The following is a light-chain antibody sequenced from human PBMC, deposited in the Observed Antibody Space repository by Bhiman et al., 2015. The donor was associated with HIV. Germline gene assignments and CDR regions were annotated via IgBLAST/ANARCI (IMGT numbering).Light chain of an antibody. CDR2: YDD. V-gene: IGLV1-36*01. Sequence: QSVLTQPPSVSEVPRQRVTISCSGSSSNIGKNPVNWFQQVSGKAPKLLIYYDDLLSSGVSNRFSASKAGTSASLAISGLQSEDEADYYCSAWDDSLNGVVFGGGTKVTVL. CDR3: SAWDDSLNGVV. CDR1: SSNIGKNP. J-gene: IGLJ2*01.